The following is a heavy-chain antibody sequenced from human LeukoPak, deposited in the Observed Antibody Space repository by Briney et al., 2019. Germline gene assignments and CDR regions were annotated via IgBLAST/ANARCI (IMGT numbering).Heavy chain of an antibody. J-gene: IGHJ3*02. D-gene: IGHD1-26*01. CDR3: ARGGGYHAFDI. V-gene: IGHV3-74*03. CDR2: INNDGGGT. Sequence: GGSLRLSCAASGFTFSSYWIYWVRQAPGKGLVYVSRINNDGGGTTYADSVRGRFTISRDNARNVVYLQMDSLRADDTAVYYCARGGGYHAFDIWGQGTMVTVSS. CDR1: GFTFSSYW.